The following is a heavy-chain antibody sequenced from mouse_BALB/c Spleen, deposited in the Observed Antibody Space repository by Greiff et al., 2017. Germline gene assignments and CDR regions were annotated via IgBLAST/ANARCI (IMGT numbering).Heavy chain of an antibody. Sequence: VKLVESGAELARPGASVKLSCKASGYTFTSYWMQWVKQRPGQGLEWIGAIYPGDGDTRYTQKFKGKATLTADKSSSTAYMQLSSLASEDSAVYYCASSFITTVVHDYWGQGTTLTVSS. J-gene: IGHJ2*01. CDR2: IYPGDGDT. CDR3: ASSFITTVVHDY. V-gene: IGHV1-87*01. D-gene: IGHD1-1*01. CDR1: GYTFTSYW.